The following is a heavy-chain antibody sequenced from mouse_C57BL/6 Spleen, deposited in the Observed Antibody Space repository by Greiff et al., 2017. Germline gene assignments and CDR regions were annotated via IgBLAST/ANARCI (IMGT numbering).Heavy chain of an antibody. J-gene: IGHJ2*01. CDR2: INPNNGGT. D-gene: IGHD1-1*01. V-gene: IGHV1-26*01. CDR3: ARSRLLRREFGY. CDR1: GYTFTDYY. Sequence: EVQLQQSGPELVKPGASVKISCKASGYTFTDYYMNWVKQSHGKSLEWIGDINPNNGGTSYNQKFKGKATLTVDKSSSTAYMELRSLTSEDSAVYYCARSRLLRREFGYWGQGTTLTVSS.